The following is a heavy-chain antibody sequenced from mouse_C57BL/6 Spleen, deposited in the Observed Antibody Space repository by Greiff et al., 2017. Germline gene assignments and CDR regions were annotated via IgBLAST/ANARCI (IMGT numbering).Heavy chain of an antibody. D-gene: IGHD1-1*01. Sequence: VQLQQSGAELVKPGASVKLSCKASGYTFTSYWMHWVKQRPGPGLEWIGMSHPNSGSTNYNEKFKSKATLTVDKSSSTAYMQLRSLTSEDSAVYCCARSPYYYRAMDYWGQGTSVTVSS. V-gene: IGHV1-64*01. CDR2: SHPNSGST. CDR1: GYTFTSYW. J-gene: IGHJ4*01. CDR3: ARSPYYYRAMDY.